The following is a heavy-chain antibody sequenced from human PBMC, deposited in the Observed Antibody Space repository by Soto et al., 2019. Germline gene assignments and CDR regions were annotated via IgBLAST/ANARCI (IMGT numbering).Heavy chain of an antibody. Sequence: LQTLSLTCAISGDSVSSNNAAWNWIRQSPSRGLEWLGRTYYRSKWYREYAVSVKGRITINPDTSKNQFSLQLNSVAPEDAAVYYCARTNGYLDYWGQGILVTVSS. V-gene: IGHV6-1*01. CDR1: GDSVSSNNAA. CDR2: TYYRSKWYR. D-gene: IGHD4-17*01. J-gene: IGHJ4*02. CDR3: ARTNGYLDY.